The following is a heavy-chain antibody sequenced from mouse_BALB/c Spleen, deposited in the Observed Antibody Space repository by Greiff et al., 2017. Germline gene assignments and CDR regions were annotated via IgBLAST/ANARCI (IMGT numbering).Heavy chain of an antibody. CDR3: TRDSGNWGYFDV. Sequence: DVMLVESGGGLVKPGGSLKLSCAASGFTFSSYTMSWVRQTPEKRLEWVATISSGGSYTYYPDSVKGRFTISRDNAKNTLYLQMSSLKSEDTAMYYCTRDSGNWGYFDVWGAGTTVTVSS. V-gene: IGHV5-6-4*01. CDR2: ISSGGSYT. CDR1: GFTFSSYT. D-gene: IGHD2-1*01. J-gene: IGHJ1*01.